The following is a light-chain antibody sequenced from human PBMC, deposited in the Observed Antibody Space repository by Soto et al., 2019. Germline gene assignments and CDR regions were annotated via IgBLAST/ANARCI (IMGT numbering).Light chain of an antibody. J-gene: IGKJ1*01. V-gene: IGKV1-5*03. CDR1: QSISSW. CDR3: QQYNDYPWT. Sequence: DIQMTQSPPTLSASVGDRVTITCRASQSISSWVAWYQQRPGKAPKLLIYKASSLESGVSSRFSGGGSGTDFTLTISSLQPDDFATYYCQQYNDYPWTFGQGTKVEIK. CDR2: KAS.